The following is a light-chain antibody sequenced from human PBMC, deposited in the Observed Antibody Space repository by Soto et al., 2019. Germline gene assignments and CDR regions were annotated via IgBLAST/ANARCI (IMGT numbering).Light chain of an antibody. J-gene: IGKJ2*01. Sequence: EIVLTQSPGTLSLSPGERANLSCRASQSVSSNYLAWYQQKPGQAPRLLMYSASSRAAGIPDRFSGSGSGTDFTLTISRLEPEDFAVYYCQQAGSSPLTFGQGTKLEI. CDR1: QSVSSNY. V-gene: IGKV3-20*01. CDR2: SAS. CDR3: QQAGSSPLT.